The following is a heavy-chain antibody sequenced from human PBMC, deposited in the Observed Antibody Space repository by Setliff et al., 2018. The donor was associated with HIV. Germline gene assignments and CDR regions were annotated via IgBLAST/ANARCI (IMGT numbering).Heavy chain of an antibody. Sequence: SETLSLTCTVSGGSISSYYWSWIRQPPGKGLEWIGYIYYSGSTSYNPSLKSRVTISVDTSKKQFALKLRSVTAADTAVYYCAREGGVDLPTMDVWGKGTTVTVSS. D-gene: IGHD2-15*01. CDR1: GGSISSYY. CDR2: IYYSGST. J-gene: IGHJ6*03. V-gene: IGHV4-59*01. CDR3: AREGGVDLPTMDV.